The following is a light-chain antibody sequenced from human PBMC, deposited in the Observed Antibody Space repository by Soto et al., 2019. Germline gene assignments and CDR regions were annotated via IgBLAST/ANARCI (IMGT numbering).Light chain of an antibody. V-gene: IGKV3D-20*02. CDR2: DAS. J-gene: IGKJ1*01. CDR3: QQHTNWPT. CDR1: QSVSSSY. Sequence: EIVLTQSPGTLSLSPGERATLSCRASQSVSSSYLAWYQQKPGQAPRLLIYDASTRATGIPARFSGSGSGTEFTLTISSLQSEDFAVYYCQQHTNWPTFGQGTKVDIK.